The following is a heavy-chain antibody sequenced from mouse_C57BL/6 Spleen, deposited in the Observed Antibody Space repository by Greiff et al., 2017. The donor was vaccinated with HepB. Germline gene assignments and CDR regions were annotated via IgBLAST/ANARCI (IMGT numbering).Heavy chain of an antibody. CDR1: GYAFSSYW. V-gene: IGHV1-80*01. J-gene: IGHJ4*01. CDR2: IYPGDGDT. CDR3: ARRGYYAMDY. Sequence: QVQLQQSGAELVKPGASVKISCKASGYAFSSYWMHWVKQRPGKGLEWIGQIYPGDGDTNYNGKFKGKATLTADKSSSTAYMQLSSLTSEDSAVYFCARRGYYAMDYWGQGTSVTVSS.